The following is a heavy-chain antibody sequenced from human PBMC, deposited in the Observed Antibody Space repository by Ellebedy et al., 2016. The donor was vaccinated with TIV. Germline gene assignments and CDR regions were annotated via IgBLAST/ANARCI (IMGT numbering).Heavy chain of an antibody. CDR1: GFSFSTYA. Sequence: GESLKISCAASGFSFSTYAMAWVRQAPGKGLEWLSAIGSRSEYKFYTDSVKGRFTIARDNSKNTLWLQMYSLRDEDTAVYYCEKELVSRDSLSFNNWGLGTLVTVSS. CDR3: EKELVSRDSLSFNN. J-gene: IGHJ4*02. V-gene: IGHV3-23*01. CDR2: IGSRSEYK. D-gene: IGHD3-9*01.